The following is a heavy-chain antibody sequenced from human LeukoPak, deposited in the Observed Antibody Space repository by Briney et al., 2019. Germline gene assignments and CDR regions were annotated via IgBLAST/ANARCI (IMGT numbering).Heavy chain of an antibody. CDR2: IYASGST. Sequence: SETLSLTCTVSGGYMSRYYWNWLRQPAGKGLEWIGRIYASGSTNYNPSLKSRVTMSVDTSKNQFSLQLSSVTAADTAVYYCARGNPYSSAWSFDYWGQGTLVTVSS. CDR3: ARGNPYSSAWSFDY. CDR1: GGYMSRYY. D-gene: IGHD6-19*01. V-gene: IGHV4-4*07. J-gene: IGHJ4*02.